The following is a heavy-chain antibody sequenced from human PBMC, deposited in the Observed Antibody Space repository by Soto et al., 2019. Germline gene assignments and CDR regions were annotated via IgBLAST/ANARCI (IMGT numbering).Heavy chain of an antibody. Sequence: QVQLQESGPGLVKPSGTLSLTCAVSGGSISSSNWWSWVRQPPGKGLEWIGEIYHSGSTNFSPSLKSRVTILVDKSKNQFSLKLTSVTAANTAVYYCARSQFYCTDTSCSEYWFDPWGQGTMVTVSS. D-gene: IGHD2-2*01. CDR1: GGSISSSNW. CDR3: ARSQFYCTDTSCSEYWFDP. J-gene: IGHJ5*02. V-gene: IGHV4-4*02. CDR2: IYHSGST.